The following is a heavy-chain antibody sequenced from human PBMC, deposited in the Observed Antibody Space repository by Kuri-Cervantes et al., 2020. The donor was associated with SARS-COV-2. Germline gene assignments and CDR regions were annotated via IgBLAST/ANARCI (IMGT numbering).Heavy chain of an antibody. V-gene: IGHV1-69*06. CDR3: ATDHIAAAGLFDY. CDR2: IIPIFGTA. CDR1: GGTFSSYA. J-gene: IGHJ4*02. Sequence: SVKVSCKASGGTFSSYAISWVRQAPGQGLEWMGGIIPIFGTANHAQKFQGRVTITADKSTSTAYMELSSLRSEDTAVYYCATDHIAAAGLFDYWGQGTLVTVSS. D-gene: IGHD6-13*01.